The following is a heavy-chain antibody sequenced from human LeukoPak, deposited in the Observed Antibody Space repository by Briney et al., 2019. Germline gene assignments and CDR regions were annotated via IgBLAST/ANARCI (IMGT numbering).Heavy chain of an antibody. CDR2: IVGSGGST. J-gene: IGHJ4*02. V-gene: IGHV3-23*01. Sequence: GGSLRLSCAASGFTFSSYGMNWVRQAPGKGLEWVSGIVGSGGSTYYADSVKGRFTISRDNSKNTLYLQMNSLRAEDTAVYYCAKVGSSGWSELWGQGTLVTVSS. CDR3: AKVGSSGWSEL. CDR1: GFTFSSYG. D-gene: IGHD6-25*01.